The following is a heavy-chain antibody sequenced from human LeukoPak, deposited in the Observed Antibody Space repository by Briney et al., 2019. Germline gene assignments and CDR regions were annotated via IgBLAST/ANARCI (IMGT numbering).Heavy chain of an antibody. CDR1: GYIFTDNA. CDR3: ARGRWTPHAASYYFDS. J-gene: IGHJ4*02. CDR2: INAGNGNT. Sequence: GASVKVSSKASGYIFTDNAVNWVRQAPGQRLEWMGWINAGNGNTKFSQKFQGRVTITRDTSASTAYMELSSLRSEDTAVYSCARGRWTPHAASYYFDSWGQGTLVTVSS. D-gene: IGHD4-23*01. V-gene: IGHV1-3*01.